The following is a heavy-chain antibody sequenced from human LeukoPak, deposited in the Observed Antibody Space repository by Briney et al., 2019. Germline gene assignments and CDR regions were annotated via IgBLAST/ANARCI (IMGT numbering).Heavy chain of an antibody. Sequence: GGSLRLSCAASGFTFSSYWMSWVRQAPGKGLEWVANIKQDGSEKYYVDSEKGRFTISRDNAKNSLYLQMNSLRAEEAAVYYCARGYGDSIHFDYWGQGTLVTVSS. J-gene: IGHJ4*02. V-gene: IGHV3-7*04. CDR2: IKQDGSEK. CDR1: GFTFSSYW. D-gene: IGHD4-17*01. CDR3: ARGYGDSIHFDY.